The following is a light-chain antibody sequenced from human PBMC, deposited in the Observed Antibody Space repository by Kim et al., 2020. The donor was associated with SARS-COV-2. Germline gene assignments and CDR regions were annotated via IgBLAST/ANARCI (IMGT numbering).Light chain of an antibody. CDR1: NIGSKS. J-gene: IGLJ1*01. CDR2: YDN. Sequence: SYELTQPPSVSVAPGKTARITCGGNNIGSKSVHWYQQKPGQAPVMVIYYDNDRPSGIPERFSGSNSGNTATLTISRVEAGDEADYYCQVWDNSSVFGTGTKVTVL. V-gene: IGLV3-21*04. CDR3: QVWDNSSV.